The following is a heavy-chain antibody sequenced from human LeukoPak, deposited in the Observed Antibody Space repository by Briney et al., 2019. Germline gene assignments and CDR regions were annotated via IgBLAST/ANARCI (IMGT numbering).Heavy chain of an antibody. Sequence: GESLKISCKGSGYSFTSYWIGWVRQMPGKGLEWMGIIYPGDSDTRYSPSFQGQVTISADKSTSTAYLQWSSLKASDTAMYYCARLYYGSGSLYYLDYWGQGTLVTVSS. CDR3: ARLYYGSGSLYYLDY. CDR2: IYPGDSDT. CDR1: GYSFTSYW. D-gene: IGHD3-10*01. J-gene: IGHJ4*02. V-gene: IGHV5-51*01.